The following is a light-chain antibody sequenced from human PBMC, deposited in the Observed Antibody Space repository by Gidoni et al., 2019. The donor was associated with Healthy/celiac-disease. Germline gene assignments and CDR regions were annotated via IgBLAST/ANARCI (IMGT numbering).Light chain of an antibody. V-gene: IGLV3-25*03. CDR2: KDT. Sequence: SYELTQPPSVSVTPGQTARITCSGDALPRQYAYWYQQRPGQAPVLIIYKDTERPSGIPERFSGATSGTTVTLTITDVQTEDEAAYYCQSTDGSRTSLVFGGGTKLTVL. CDR1: ALPRQY. J-gene: IGLJ3*02. CDR3: QSTDGSRTSLV.